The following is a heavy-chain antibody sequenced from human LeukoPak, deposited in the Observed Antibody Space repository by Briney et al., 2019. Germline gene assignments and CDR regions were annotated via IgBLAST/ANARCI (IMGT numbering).Heavy chain of an antibody. V-gene: IGHV3-30*18. CDR2: FSYDGSTK. Sequence: GGSLRLSCAASGFTFSSYGMHWVRQAPGKGLEWVAIFSYDGSTKYYADSVKGRFTISRDNSKNTLYLQMNSLRAEDTAVYYCAKGEIVATPNGDYWGQGTLVTVSS. CDR1: GFTFSSYG. J-gene: IGHJ4*02. D-gene: IGHD5-12*01. CDR3: AKGEIVATPNGDY.